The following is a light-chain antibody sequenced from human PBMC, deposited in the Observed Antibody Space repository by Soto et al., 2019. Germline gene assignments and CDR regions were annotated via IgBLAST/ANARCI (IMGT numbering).Light chain of an antibody. CDR1: SSDVGGYNY. CDR2: EVS. CDR3: SSYTSSSTLDRV. Sequence: QSALTQPASVSGSPGQSITISCTGTSSDVGGYNYVSWYQLHPGKAPKLMVYEVSNRPSGVSNRFSGSKSGNTASLTISGLQAEDEADYYCSSYTSSSTLDRVFGGGTKVTVL. V-gene: IGLV2-14*01. J-gene: IGLJ2*01.